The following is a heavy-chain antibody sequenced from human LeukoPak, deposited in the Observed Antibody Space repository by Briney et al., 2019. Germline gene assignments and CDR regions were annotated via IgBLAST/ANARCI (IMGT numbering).Heavy chain of an antibody. D-gene: IGHD2-8*01. CDR3: AKRGYYNGVPFYFDF. J-gene: IGHJ4*02. CDR2: IGAIGARI. CDR1: GITFSSYA. V-gene: IGHV3-23*01. Sequence: PGGSLRLSCVASGITFSSYAMSWVRQAPGKGLEWVSTIGAIGARIFDADSVKGRFTISRDNSKNTLYLQMSSLRAEDTAVYYCAKRGYYNGVPFYFDFWGQGTLVTISS.